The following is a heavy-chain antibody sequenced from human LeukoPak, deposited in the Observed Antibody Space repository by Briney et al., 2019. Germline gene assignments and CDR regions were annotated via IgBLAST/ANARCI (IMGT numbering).Heavy chain of an antibody. V-gene: IGHV3-7*03. CDR1: GFTFSSYW. CDR3: ARGGGLDV. D-gene: IGHD3-16*01. J-gene: IGHJ6*02. CDR2: INHNGNVN. Sequence: PWGSLRLSCAASGFTFSSYWMNWARQAPGKGLGWVASINHNGNVNYYVDSVKGRFTISRDNAKNSLYLQMSNLRAEDTAVYFCARGGGLDVWGQGATVTVSS.